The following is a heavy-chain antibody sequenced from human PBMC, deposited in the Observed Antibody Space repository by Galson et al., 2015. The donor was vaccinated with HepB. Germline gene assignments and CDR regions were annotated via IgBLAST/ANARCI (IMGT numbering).Heavy chain of an antibody. Sequence: PALVKPTQTLTLTCTFSGFSVNTAGVGVGWIRQPPGKALEWLALIYWDDDKHYNPFLKSRLSITKDASKNQVALMMTDMDPGDTATYFCAHRPLTFRSDRGSYWNYFDNWGQGTLVVVSS. CDR2: IYWDDDK. CDR3: AHRPLTFRSDRGSYWNYFDN. V-gene: IGHV2-5*02. CDR1: GFSVNTAGVG. D-gene: IGHD2-21*01. J-gene: IGHJ4*02.